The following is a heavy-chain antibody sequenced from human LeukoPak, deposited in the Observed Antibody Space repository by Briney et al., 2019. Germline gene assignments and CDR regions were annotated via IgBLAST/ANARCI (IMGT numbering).Heavy chain of an antibody. V-gene: IGHV3-7*01. CDR1: GFTFSSYW. CDR3: AREIRSIFGVALYYMDV. J-gene: IGHJ6*03. CDR2: IKQDGSEK. Sequence: GGSLRLSCAASGFTFSSYWMSWVRQAPGKGLEWVANIKQDGSEKYYVDSVKGRFTISRDNAKNSLYLQMNSLRAEDTAVYYCAREIRSIFGVALYYMDVWGKGTTVTVSS. D-gene: IGHD3-3*01.